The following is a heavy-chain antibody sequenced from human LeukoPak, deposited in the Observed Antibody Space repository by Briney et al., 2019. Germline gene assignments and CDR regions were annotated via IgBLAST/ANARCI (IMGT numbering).Heavy chain of an antibody. D-gene: IGHD2-21*01. Sequence: SQTLSLTCTVSGDSISSGGYYWSWIRQHPGKGLEWIGYIHYSGSTYYNPSLKSRVTISVDRSKNQFSLKLSSVTAADTAVYYCARGQGVDNWFDPWGQGTLVTVSS. CDR2: IHYSGST. V-gene: IGHV4-31*03. CDR3: ARGQGVDNWFDP. CDR1: GDSISSGGYY. J-gene: IGHJ5*02.